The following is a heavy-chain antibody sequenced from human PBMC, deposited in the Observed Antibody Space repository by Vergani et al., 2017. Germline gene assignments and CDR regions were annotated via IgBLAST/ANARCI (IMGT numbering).Heavy chain of an antibody. D-gene: IGHD2-15*01. J-gene: IGHJ4*02. CDR3: AGDGDRYCSGGSCYSGDDFDY. CDR2: ISAYNGNT. Sequence: QVQLVQSGAEVKKPGASVKVSCKASGYTFTSYGISWVRQAPGQGLEWMGWISAYNGNTNYAQKLQGRVTMTTDTSTSTAYMELRSLRSDDTAVYYCAGDGDRYCSGGSCYSGDDFDYWGQGTLVTVSS. CDR1: GYTFTSYG. V-gene: IGHV1-18*01.